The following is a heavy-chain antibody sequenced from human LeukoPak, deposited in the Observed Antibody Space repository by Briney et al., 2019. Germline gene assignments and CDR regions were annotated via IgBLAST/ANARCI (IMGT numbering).Heavy chain of an antibody. Sequence: ASVKVSCKASGYTFTGYYMHWVRQAPGQGLEWMGWINPNSGGTNYAQKFQGRVTMTRDTSISTAYMELSRLRSDDTAVYYCARVGGRYYGSGFPVYWGQGTLVTVSS. CDR1: GYTFTGYY. CDR2: INPNSGGT. CDR3: ARVGGRYYGSGFPVY. V-gene: IGHV1-2*02. J-gene: IGHJ4*02. D-gene: IGHD3-10*01.